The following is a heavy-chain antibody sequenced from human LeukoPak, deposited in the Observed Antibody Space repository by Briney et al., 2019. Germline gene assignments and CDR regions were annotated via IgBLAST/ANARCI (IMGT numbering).Heavy chain of an antibody. CDR2: INPNSGGT. CDR1: GYTFTGYY. Sequence: GASVKVSCKASGYTFTGYYMHWVRQAPGQGLEWMGWINPNSGGTNYAQKFQGRVTMTRDTSISTAYMELSRLGSDDTAVYYCARGPTARGQLLSDYWSQGTLVTVSS. CDR3: ARGPTARGQLLSDY. V-gene: IGHV1-2*02. J-gene: IGHJ4*02. D-gene: IGHD2-2*01.